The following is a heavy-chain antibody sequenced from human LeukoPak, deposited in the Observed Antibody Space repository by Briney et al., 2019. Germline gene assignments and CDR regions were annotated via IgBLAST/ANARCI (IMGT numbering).Heavy chain of an antibody. CDR1: GGSFSGYY. CDR2: INHSGST. V-gene: IGHV4-34*01. J-gene: IGHJ4*02. CDR3: ARGRFQQAMIVVVVTVGDY. D-gene: IGHD3-22*01. Sequence: SETLSLTCAVYGGSFSGYYWRWIRQPPGKGLEWIREINHSGSTNYNPSLKSRVTISVDTSKNQFSLKLSSVTAADTAVYYCARGRFQQAMIVVVVTVGDYWGQGTLVTVSS.